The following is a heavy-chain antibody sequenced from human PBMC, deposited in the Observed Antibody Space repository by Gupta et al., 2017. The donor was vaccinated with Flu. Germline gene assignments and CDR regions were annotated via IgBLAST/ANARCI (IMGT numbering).Heavy chain of an antibody. Sequence: QVQLVESGGGLVRPGGSLRVSCAASGFTFSYYYMSWIRQAPGKGLEWVSYISTTGNTIFHADSVKGRFTISRDNAKYSLYLQMNSLRAEDTAVYYCARGLSGTFLGAFDMWGHGTMVTVSS. CDR3: ARGLSGTFLGAFDM. V-gene: IGHV3-11*01. D-gene: IGHD1-26*01. J-gene: IGHJ3*02. CDR1: GFTFSYYY. CDR2: ISTTGNTI.